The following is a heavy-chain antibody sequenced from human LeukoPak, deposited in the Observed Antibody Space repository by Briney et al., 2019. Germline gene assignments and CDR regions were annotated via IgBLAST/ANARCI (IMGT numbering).Heavy chain of an antibody. D-gene: IGHD3-22*01. CDR2: IYYSGST. CDR1: GGSISSGDYY. V-gene: IGHV4-30-4*01. J-gene: IGHJ3*02. CDR3: ARGYYYDSSGYPGAFDI. Sequence: PSQTLSLTCTVSGGSISSGDYYWSWIRQPPGKGLEWIGYIYYSGSTYYNPSLKSRVTISVDTSKNQFSLKLSSVTAADTAVYYCARGYYYDSSGYPGAFDIWGQGTMVTVSS.